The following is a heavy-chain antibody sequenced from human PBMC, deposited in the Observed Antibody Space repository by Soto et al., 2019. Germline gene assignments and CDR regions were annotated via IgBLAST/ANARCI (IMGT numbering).Heavy chain of an antibody. CDR2: ISYDGSNE. J-gene: IGHJ4*02. D-gene: IGHD1-1*01. V-gene: IGHV3-30-3*01. CDR1: GFTFSSYA. Sequence: GGSLRLSCAASGFTFSSYAMHWVRQAPGKGLEWVAVISYDGSNEYYADSVKGRFTISRDNSKSTLYLQMNSLRTDDTALYYCARDPRETTYYLDYWGQGTLVTVSS. CDR3: ARDPRETTYYLDY.